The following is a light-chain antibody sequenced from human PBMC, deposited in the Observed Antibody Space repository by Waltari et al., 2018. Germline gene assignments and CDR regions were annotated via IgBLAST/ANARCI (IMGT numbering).Light chain of an antibody. J-gene: IGLJ2*01. CDR1: SSNIGGNP. CDR3: AAWGDSLNGRV. Sequence: QSVLTQPPSASGTPGQRVSIPCSGSSSNIGGNPVNWNQHLPGTAPKLPIYSNNQRPSGVPDRFSGSKSGTSASLAISGLQSDDEANYYCAAWGDSLNGRVFGGGTKLTVL. V-gene: IGLV1-44*01. CDR2: SNN.